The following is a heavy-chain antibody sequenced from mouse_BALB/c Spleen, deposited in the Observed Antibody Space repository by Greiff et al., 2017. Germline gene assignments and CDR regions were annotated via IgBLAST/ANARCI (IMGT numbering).Heavy chain of an antibody. V-gene: IGHV2-9*02. Sequence: QVQLQQSGPGLVAPSQSLSITCTVSGFSLTSYGVHWVRQPPGKGLEWLGVIWAGGSTNYNSALMSRLSISKDNSKSQVFLKMNSLQTDDTAMYYCARGHRGYFDVWGAGTTVTVSS. CDR3: ARGHRGYFDV. CDR1: GFSLTSYG. CDR2: IWAGGST. J-gene: IGHJ1*01.